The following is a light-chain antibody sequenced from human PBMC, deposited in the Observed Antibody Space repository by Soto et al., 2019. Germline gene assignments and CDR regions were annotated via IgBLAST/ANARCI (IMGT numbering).Light chain of an antibody. CDR1: SSNVGSNY. CDR2: DNG. CDR3: GTWDNSLSAV. J-gene: IGLJ2*01. V-gene: IGLV1-51*01. Sequence: QSVLTQPPSVSAAPGQKVTISCSGSSSNVGSNYVSWYQQLPGTAPKLLIYDNGKRSSGIPDRLSGSQSGTSATLGITGLQTGDEADYYCGTWDNSLSAVFGGGTKLTVL.